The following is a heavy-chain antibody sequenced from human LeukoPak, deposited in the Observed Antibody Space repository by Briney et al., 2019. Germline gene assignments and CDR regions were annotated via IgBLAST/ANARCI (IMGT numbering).Heavy chain of an antibody. CDR2: INPNSGGT. D-gene: IGHD3-10*01. V-gene: IGHV1-2*02. CDR3: ARGLPTPRMVRGVNIGMDV. J-gene: IGHJ6*02. Sequence: ASVKVSCKASGYTFTGYYMHWVRQAPGQGLEWMGWINPNSGGTNYAQKFRGRVTMTRDTSISTAYMELSRLRSDDTAVYYCARGLPTPRMVRGVNIGMDVWGQGTTVTVSS. CDR1: GYTFTGYY.